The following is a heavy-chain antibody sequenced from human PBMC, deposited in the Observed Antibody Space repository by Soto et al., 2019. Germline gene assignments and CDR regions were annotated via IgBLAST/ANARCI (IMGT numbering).Heavy chain of an antibody. V-gene: IGHV1-69*13. Sequence: EASVKVSCKASGGTFSCYAISWVRQAPGQGLEWMGGIIPIFGTSNYAQKFHGRITITADEDTSTAYMALSSLNSEDTAVYYCARDIVGATTRKYYYGMDVWGQGTTVTVSS. CDR1: GGTFSCYA. CDR2: IIPIFGTS. D-gene: IGHD1-26*01. CDR3: ARDIVGATTRKYYYGMDV. J-gene: IGHJ6*02.